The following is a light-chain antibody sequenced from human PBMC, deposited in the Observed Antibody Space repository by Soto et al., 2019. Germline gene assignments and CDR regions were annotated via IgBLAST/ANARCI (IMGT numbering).Light chain of an antibody. CDR1: QSVSSSY. V-gene: IGKV3-20*01. Sequence: EIVLTQSPGTLSLSPGERATLSCRASQSVSSSYLAWYQQKPGQAPRLLIYGASRRATVLPDRFSGSGSGTDFTLTISRLEPEDFAVYYCQQYGSSPPRTFGQGTKVEIK. J-gene: IGKJ1*01. CDR3: QQYGSSPPRT. CDR2: GAS.